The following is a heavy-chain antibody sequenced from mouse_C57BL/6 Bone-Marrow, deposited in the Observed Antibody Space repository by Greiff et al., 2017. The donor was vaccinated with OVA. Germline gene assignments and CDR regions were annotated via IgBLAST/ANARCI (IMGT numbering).Heavy chain of an antibody. CDR3: ERTKTGTGGMDY. J-gene: IGHJ4*01. D-gene: IGHD4-1*01. V-gene: IGHV1-76*01. CDR2: IYPGTGST. Sequence: QVQLVESGAELVRPGASVKLSCKTSGYIFTSYWIHWVNQRSGQGLEWIARIYPGTGSTYYNEKFKDKATLTADKSSSTTYMQLSSLKAEDAAVYFCERTKTGTGGMDYWGQGTTVTVSS. CDR1: GYIFTSYW.